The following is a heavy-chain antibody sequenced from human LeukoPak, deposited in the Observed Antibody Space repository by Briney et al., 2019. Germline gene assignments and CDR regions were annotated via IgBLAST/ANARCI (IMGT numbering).Heavy chain of an antibody. J-gene: IGHJ4*02. CDR1: SGSISGSIYY. D-gene: IGHD2-2*01. V-gene: IGHV4-39*07. Sequence: SETLSLTCTVSSGSISGSIYYWSWIRQPPGKGLEWIGSINYDGSTNYNPSLKSRVTISVDTSKNQFSLKLSSVTAADTAVYYCARVGLRGYCSSTSCYSDYWGQGTLVTVSS. CDR2: INYDGST. CDR3: ARVGLRGYCSSTSCYSDY.